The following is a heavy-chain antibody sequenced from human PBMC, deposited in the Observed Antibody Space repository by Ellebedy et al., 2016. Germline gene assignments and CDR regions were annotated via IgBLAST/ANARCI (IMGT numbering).Heavy chain of an antibody. V-gene: IGHV4-39*07. J-gene: IGHJ4*02. CDR3: ARVERYSSGWFYFDY. CDR1: GGSIRSSSYY. D-gene: IGHD6-19*01. CDR2: IYYSGST. Sequence: SETLSLXXTVSGGSIRSSSYYWGWIRPPPGKGLEWIGSIYYSGSTYYNPSLKSRVTISVDTSKNQFSLKLSSVTAADTAVYYCARVERYSSGWFYFDYWGQGTLVTVSS.